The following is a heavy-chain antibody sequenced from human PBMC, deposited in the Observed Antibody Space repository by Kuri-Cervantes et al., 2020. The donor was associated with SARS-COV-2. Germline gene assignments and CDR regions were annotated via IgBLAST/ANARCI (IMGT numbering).Heavy chain of an antibody. CDR2: VSFSRST. Sequence: SETLSLTCTVSGDSINYYYWSWIRQPPGKGLEWLGYVSFSRSTTYNPPLKSRVTISVDTSTNQVSLRLSSVTAADTAVYYCARIGWFGELSSPQVDYWGQGTLVTVSS. CDR1: GDSINYYY. CDR3: ARIGWFGELSSPQVDY. J-gene: IGHJ4*02. D-gene: IGHD3-10*01. V-gene: IGHV4-59*08.